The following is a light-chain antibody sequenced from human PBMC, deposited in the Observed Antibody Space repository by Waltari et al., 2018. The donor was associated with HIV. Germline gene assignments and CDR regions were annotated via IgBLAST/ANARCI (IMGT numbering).Light chain of an antibody. V-gene: IGLV3-21*02. CDR2: GEG. CDR3: QVWEITGDHVV. J-gene: IGLJ2*01. Sequence: SSVLTQPPAVSVASGQTARITCQGSSLGSIYANWYQQKPGQAPVLVVYGEGNRPSGIPERFSGSNSGDTATLAISKVEAGDEADYYCQVWEITGDHVVFGGGTKLTVL. CDR1: SLGSIY.